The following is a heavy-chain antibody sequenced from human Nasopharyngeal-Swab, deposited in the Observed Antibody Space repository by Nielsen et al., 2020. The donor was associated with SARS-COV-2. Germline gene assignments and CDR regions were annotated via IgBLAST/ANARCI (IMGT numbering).Heavy chain of an antibody. CDR2: IIPIVGIP. CDR3: ARDLGDTAYDY. D-gene: IGHD5-18*01. V-gene: IGHV1-69*10. J-gene: IGHJ4*02. CDR1: VGTFSSDG. Sequence: SVNVSLKASVGTFSSDGITWVRQVPGQGLDWMGRIIPIVGIPTYARKIQGRVTISADKSTNTAYMELSSLRSEDTAVYYCARDLGDTAYDYWGQGTLVTVSS.